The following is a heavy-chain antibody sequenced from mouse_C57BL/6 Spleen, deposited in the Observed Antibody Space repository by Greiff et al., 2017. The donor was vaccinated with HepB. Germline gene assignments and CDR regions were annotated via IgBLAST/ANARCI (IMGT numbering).Heavy chain of an antibody. CDR2: IYPGSGST. J-gene: IGHJ2*01. CDR1: GYTFTSYW. Sequence: QVQLQQPGAELVKPGASVKMSCKASGYTFTSYWITWVKQRPGQGLEWIGEIYPGSGSTNYNEKFKSKATLTVDTSSSTAYMQLSSLTSEDSAVYYCARYDYDKYYFDYWGQGTTLTVSS. CDR3: ARYDYDKYYFDY. D-gene: IGHD2-4*01. V-gene: IGHV1-55*01.